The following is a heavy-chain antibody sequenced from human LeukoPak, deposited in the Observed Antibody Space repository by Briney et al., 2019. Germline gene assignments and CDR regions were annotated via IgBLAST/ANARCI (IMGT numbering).Heavy chain of an antibody. CDR1: GYTFTSYD. J-gene: IGHJ6*02. D-gene: IGHD3-10*01. CDR2: MNPNSGNT. Sequence: ASVKVSCKASGYTFTSYDINWVGQATGQGLEWMGWMNPNSGNTGYAQKFQGRVTMTRNTSISTAYMELSSLRSEDTAVYYCARSGSMVRGVTYYYGMDVWGQGTTVTVSS. CDR3: ARSGSMVRGVTYYYGMDV. V-gene: IGHV1-8*01.